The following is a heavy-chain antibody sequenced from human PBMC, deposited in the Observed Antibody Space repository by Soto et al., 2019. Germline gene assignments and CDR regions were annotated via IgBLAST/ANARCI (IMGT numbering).Heavy chain of an antibody. CDR3: ARPYCSGGSCYFNHAFDI. V-gene: IGHV3-33*01. D-gene: IGHD2-15*01. Sequence: QVQLVESGGGVVQPGRSLRLSCAASGFTFSSYGMHWVRQAPGKGLEWVAVIWYDGSNKYYADSVKGRFTISRDNSKKTLYLQMNSLRAEDTAVYYCARPYCSGGSCYFNHAFDIWGQGTMVTVSS. CDR2: IWYDGSNK. CDR1: GFTFSSYG. J-gene: IGHJ3*02.